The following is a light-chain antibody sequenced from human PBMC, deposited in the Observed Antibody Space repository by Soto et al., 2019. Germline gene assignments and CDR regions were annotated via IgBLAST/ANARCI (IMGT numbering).Light chain of an antibody. CDR1: QSINIW. V-gene: IGKV1-5*03. Sequence: DIQMTQSPSTLSASVGDRVTITCRASQSINIWLAWYQQKPGKAPNLLIYKASTLESGVPSRFSGSGSGTEFTLTISSLQPDDFATYYCQHYNSYPWTFGQGTKVEIK. J-gene: IGKJ1*01. CDR2: KAS. CDR3: QHYNSYPWT.